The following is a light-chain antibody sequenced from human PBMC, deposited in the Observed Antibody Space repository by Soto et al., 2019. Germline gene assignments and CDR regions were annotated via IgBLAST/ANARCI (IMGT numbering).Light chain of an antibody. CDR2: GAS. J-gene: IGKJ1*01. CDR1: QSVSRSY. V-gene: IGKV3-20*01. CDR3: RQYDSSPKT. Sequence: EIVLTQSPGTLSLSPGERATLSCRASQSVSRSYLAWYQQKPGQAPRLLIYGASSRATGIPDRFSGTGSGTDFTLTISRLEPEDFAVYYCRQYDSSPKTVGQGTKVDSK.